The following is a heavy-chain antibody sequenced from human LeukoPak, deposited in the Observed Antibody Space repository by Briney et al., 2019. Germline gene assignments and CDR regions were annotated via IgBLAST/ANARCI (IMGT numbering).Heavy chain of an antibody. CDR2: ISGSGGST. J-gene: IGHJ4*02. CDR3: AKDFWSGYYPDY. CDR1: GFTFSSYA. D-gene: IGHD3-3*01. Sequence: GSLRLSCAASGFTFSSYAMSWVRQAPGKGLEWVSAISGSGGSTYYADSVKGRFTISRDNSKNTLYLQMNSLRAEDTAKYYCAKDFWSGYYPDYWGQGTLVTVSS. V-gene: IGHV3-23*01.